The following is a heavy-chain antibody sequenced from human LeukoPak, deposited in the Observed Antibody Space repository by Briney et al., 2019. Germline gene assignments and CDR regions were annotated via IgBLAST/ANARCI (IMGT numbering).Heavy chain of an antibody. CDR3: PRGKGQDAFDI. V-gene: IGHV4-34*01. Sequence: SETLSLTCAVYGGSFSGYYWSWIRQPPGKGLEWIGEINHSGSTNYNPSLKSRVTISVDTSKNQFSLKLSSVTAADTAVYYCPRGKGQDAFDIWGQGTMVTVSS. CDR2: INHSGST. CDR1: GGSFSGYY. J-gene: IGHJ3*02.